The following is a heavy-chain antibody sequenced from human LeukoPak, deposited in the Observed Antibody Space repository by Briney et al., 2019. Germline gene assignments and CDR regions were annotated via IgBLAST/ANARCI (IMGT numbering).Heavy chain of an antibody. CDR1: GGSISSSSYY. CDR3: ARDHTDGGADY. D-gene: IGHD3-16*01. CDR2: IYYSGST. Sequence: SETLSLTCTVSGGSISSSSYYWGWIRQPPGKGLEWIGRIYYSGSTYYNPSLKSRVTISVDTSKNQFSLKLSSVTAADTAVYYCARDHTDGGADYWGQGTLVTVSS. J-gene: IGHJ4*02. V-gene: IGHV4-39*07.